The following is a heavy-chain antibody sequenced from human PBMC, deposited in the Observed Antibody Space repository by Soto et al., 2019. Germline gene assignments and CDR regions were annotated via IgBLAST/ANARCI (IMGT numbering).Heavy chain of an antibody. CDR1: GFTFSTYG. CDR3: AKVAVSTSLYYFHF. V-gene: IGHV3-30*18. Sequence: QVQLVESGGGVVQPGRSLRLSCAASGFTFSTYGVHWVRQAPGKGLEWVAVISSDGREKYYAVSVKSRVSISRDNSKSTIYLQMASLRAEATSVSYCAKVAVSTSLYYFHFWAQGMLFT. CDR2: ISSDGREK. D-gene: IGHD4-17*01. J-gene: IGHJ4*02.